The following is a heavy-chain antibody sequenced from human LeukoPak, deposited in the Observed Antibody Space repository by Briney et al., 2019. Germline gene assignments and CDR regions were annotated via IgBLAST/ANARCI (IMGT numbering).Heavy chain of an antibody. V-gene: IGHV3-21*01. CDR2: ISSSSSYI. CDR1: GFTFSSYS. D-gene: IGHD1-26*01. J-gene: IGHJ4*02. CDR3: ARFFKFGGSFDY. Sequence: GGSLRLSCAASGFTFSSYSMSWVRQAPGKGLEWVSSISSSSSYIYYADSVKGRFTISRDNAKNSLYLQMNSLRAEDTAVYYCARFFKFGGSFDYWGQGTLVTVSS.